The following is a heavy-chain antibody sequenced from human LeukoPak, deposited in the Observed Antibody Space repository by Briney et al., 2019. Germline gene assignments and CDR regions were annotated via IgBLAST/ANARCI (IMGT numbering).Heavy chain of an antibody. CDR3: AREAQIPFDY. CDR2: ISKDGSST. J-gene: IGHJ4*02. CDR1: GFTFSSYW. V-gene: IGHV3-74*01. Sequence: GGSLRLSCAASGFTFSSYWMHWVRQAPGKGLVWVSRISKDGSSTYYADSVKGRFTISRDNSKNTLYLQMNSLRAEDTAVYYCAREAQIPFDYWGQGTLVTVSS.